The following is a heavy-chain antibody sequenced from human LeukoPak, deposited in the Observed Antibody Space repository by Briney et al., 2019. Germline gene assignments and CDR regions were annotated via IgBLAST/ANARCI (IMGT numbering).Heavy chain of an antibody. Sequence: GGSLRLSCAASGFTFSSYAMSGVRQPPGKGLEGVSAISGSGGSTYYADSVRGRFTISRDNSKNTLYLQMNSLRAEDTAVYYCAKNRYSSGWYDYWGQGTLVTVSS. V-gene: IGHV3-23*01. CDR1: GFTFSSYA. J-gene: IGHJ4*02. CDR3: AKNRYSSGWYDY. CDR2: ISGSGGST. D-gene: IGHD6-19*01.